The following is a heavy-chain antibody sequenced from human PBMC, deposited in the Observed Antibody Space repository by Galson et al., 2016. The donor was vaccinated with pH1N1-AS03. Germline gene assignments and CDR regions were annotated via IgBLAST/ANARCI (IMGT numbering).Heavy chain of an antibody. D-gene: IGHD6-13*01. Sequence: SLRLSCAASGFGFNIYAMSWVRQAPGKGLQWVSGISGSGAGIYYADSLKGRFSISRDNSRKTLYLQVNGLRAEDTAVYFCTAGILQQLAYSFTYWGQGTLVTVSS. CDR1: GFGFNIYA. J-gene: IGHJ4*02. CDR2: ISGSGAGI. CDR3: TAGILQQLAYSFTY. V-gene: IGHV3-23*01.